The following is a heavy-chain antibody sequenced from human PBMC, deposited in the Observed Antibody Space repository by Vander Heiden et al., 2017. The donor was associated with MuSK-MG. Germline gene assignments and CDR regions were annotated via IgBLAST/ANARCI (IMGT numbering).Heavy chain of an antibody. J-gene: IGHJ4*02. Sequence: QVQLQQWGAGLLKPSETLSLTCAVYGGSFSGSFWSWIRQPPGKGLEWIGEINHSGSTNYNPSLKSRVTISVDTSKNQFSLKLSSVTAADTAVYYCARVSPYYYDSSGSTLDYWGQGTLVTVSS. CDR3: ARVSPYYYDSSGSTLDY. D-gene: IGHD3-22*01. V-gene: IGHV4-34*01. CDR2: INHSGST. CDR1: GGSFSGSF.